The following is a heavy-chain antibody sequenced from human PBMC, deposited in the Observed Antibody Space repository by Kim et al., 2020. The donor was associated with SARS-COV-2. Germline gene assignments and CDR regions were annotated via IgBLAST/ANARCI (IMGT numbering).Heavy chain of an antibody. Sequence: SGPTLVKPTQTLTLNCTFSGFSLSTYGVSVGWIRRAPGKALEWLAVIYWDNDNRLSPSLETRLTITKDTSKNQVVLTMTNMDPADTATYFCAHSPSYNWFDAWGQGTLVTVSS. J-gene: IGHJ5*02. CDR3: AHSPSYNWFDA. V-gene: IGHV2-5*02. CDR2: IYWDNDN. CDR1: GFSLSTYGVS.